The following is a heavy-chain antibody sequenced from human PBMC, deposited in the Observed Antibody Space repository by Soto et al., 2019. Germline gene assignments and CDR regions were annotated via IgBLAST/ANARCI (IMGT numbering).Heavy chain of an antibody. V-gene: IGHV3-21*01. CDR2: ISSSSSYI. CDR1: GFTFSSYS. Sequence: GESLKISCAASGFTFSSYSMNWVRQAPGKGLEWVSSISSSSSYIYYADSVKGRFTISRDNAKNSLYLQMNSLRAEDTAVYYCAREPDIVVVVAATASYYYYGMDVWGQGTTVTVSS. D-gene: IGHD2-15*01. CDR3: AREPDIVVVVAATASYYYYGMDV. J-gene: IGHJ6*02.